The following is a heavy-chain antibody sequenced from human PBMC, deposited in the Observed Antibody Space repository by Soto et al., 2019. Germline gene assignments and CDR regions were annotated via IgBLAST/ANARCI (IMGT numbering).Heavy chain of an antibody. Sequence: QVQPQRWGGGLLKPTESLSLTCAVYGGSFSGYYSSWIRQPPGKGLEWIGEINHSGSTYHNPSLKSRVTISVDTSKNQFSLKLTSVTAADTAVYYCASGMDRATTGYWGQGTLVTVSS. J-gene: IGHJ4*02. D-gene: IGHD5-18*01. V-gene: IGHV4-34*01. CDR2: INHSGST. CDR3: ASGMDRATTGY. CDR1: GGSFSGYY.